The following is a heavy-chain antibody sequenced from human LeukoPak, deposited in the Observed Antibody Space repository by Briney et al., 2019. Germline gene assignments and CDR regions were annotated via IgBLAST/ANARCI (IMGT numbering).Heavy chain of an antibody. J-gene: IGHJ4*02. CDR2: ISSSGSTI. D-gene: IGHD2-15*01. CDR1: GFTFSSYE. V-gene: IGHV3-48*03. CDR3: ARRYCSGGSCYSFDY. Sequence: GGSLRLSCAASGFTFSSYEMNWVRQAPGKGLEWVSYISSSGSTIYYADSVKGRFTISRDNAKNLLYLQMNSLRAEDTAVYYCARRYCSGGSCYSFDYWGQGTLATVSS.